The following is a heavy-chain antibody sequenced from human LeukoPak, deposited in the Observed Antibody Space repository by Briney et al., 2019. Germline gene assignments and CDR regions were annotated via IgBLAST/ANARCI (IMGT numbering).Heavy chain of an antibody. CDR2: ISYDGSNK. V-gene: IGHV3-30-3*02. Sequence: PGGSLRLSCAASGFTFSSYAMHWVRQAPGKGLEWVAVISYDGSNKYYADSVKGRFTISRDNSKNTLYLQMNSLRAEDTAVYYCAKNQWTSGYWGQGTLVTVSS. CDR1: GFTFSSYA. CDR3: AKNQWTSGY. D-gene: IGHD6-19*01. J-gene: IGHJ4*02.